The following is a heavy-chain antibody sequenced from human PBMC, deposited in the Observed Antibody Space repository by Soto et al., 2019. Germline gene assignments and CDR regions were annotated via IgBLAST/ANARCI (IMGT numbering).Heavy chain of an antibody. D-gene: IGHD3-16*01. CDR3: ATSHDSNAYSHFDH. CDR1: GYTFTNYG. Sequence: DSLKVSCKASGYTFTNYGINLLRPAPGQGLESMGWISAYNGNTNCPQKFQSRVTMTTDTSTSTAYMELRSLRSDDTAVYYCATSHDSNAYSHFDHWGQGPLVTVSS. J-gene: IGHJ4*02. V-gene: IGHV1-18*01. CDR2: ISAYNGNT.